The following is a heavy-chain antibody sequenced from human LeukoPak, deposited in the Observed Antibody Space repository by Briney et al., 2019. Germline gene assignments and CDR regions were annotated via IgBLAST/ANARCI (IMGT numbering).Heavy chain of an antibody. V-gene: IGHV3-15*01. CDR3: TSSRGYYDILTGYYPLYC. J-gene: IGHJ4*02. CDR2: IKSKTDGGTP. Sequence: PGGSLRLSCAASGFTFSNAWMSWVRQAPGKGLEWVGRIKSKTDGGTPDYAPHLKGRFTISRDASKNTLYLQMNSLKTEDTAVYYCTSSRGYYDILTGYYPLYCWGQGTLVTVSS. CDR1: GFTFSNAW. D-gene: IGHD3-9*01.